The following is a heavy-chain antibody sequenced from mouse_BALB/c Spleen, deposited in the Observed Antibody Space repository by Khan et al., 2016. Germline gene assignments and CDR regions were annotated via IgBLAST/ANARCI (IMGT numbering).Heavy chain of an antibody. CDR1: GFTFSSYA. Sequence: ELVESGGGLVKPGGSLKLSCAASGFTFSSYAMSWVRQTPEKRLEWVATISSGGSYTYYPDSVKGRFTISRDNAKNTLYLKMSSLRSEDTAMYYCASLPMITFAYWGQGTLVTVSA. CDR3: ASLPMITFAY. J-gene: IGHJ3*01. D-gene: IGHD2-4*01. CDR2: ISSGGSYT. V-gene: IGHV5-9-3*01.